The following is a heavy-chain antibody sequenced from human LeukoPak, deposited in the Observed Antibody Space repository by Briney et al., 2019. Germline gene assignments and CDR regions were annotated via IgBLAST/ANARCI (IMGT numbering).Heavy chain of an antibody. D-gene: IGHD3-22*01. V-gene: IGHV4-4*07. J-gene: IGHJ4*02. CDR3: ARATTYYYDSSGYYYLDY. CDR1: GGSISSYY. CDR2: IYTSGSI. Sequence: SETLSLTCTVSGGSISSYYWSWIRQPAGKGLEWIGRIYTSGSITYNPSLKSRVTISVDTSKNQFSLKLSSVTAADTAVYYCARATTYYYDSSGYYYLDYWGQGTLVTVSS.